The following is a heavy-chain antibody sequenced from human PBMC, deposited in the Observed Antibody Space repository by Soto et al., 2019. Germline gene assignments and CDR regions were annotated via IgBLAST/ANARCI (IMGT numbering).Heavy chain of an antibody. CDR3: ARTSIVVVTAPLNWFDP. J-gene: IGHJ5*02. Sequence: QVQLVESGGGVVQPGRSLRLSCAASGFTFSSYGMHWVRQAPGKGLEWVAVISYDGSNKYYADSVKGRFTISRDNSKNTLYLQMNSLRAEDTAVYYCARTSIVVVTAPLNWFDPWGQGTLVTVSS. CDR2: ISYDGSNK. CDR1: GFTFSSYG. V-gene: IGHV3-30*19. D-gene: IGHD2-21*02.